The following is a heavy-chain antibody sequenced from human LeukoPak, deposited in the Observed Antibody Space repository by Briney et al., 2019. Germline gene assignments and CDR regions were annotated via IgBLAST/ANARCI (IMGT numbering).Heavy chain of an antibody. CDR3: AKDEYSYGQNAFDI. CDR2: ISGDGGST. J-gene: IGHJ3*02. CDR1: GFTFDDYA. V-gene: IGHV3-43*02. Sequence: GGSLRLSCAASGFTFDDYAMHWVRQAPGKGLEWVSLISGDGGSTYYADSVKGRFTISRDNSKNSLYLQMNSLRTEDTALYYCAKDEYSYGQNAFDIWGQGTMVTVSS. D-gene: IGHD5-18*01.